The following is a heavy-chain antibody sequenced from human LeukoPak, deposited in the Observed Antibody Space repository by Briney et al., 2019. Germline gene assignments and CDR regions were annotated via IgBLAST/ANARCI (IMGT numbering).Heavy chain of an antibody. CDR3: ARHMRGGSIDY. CDR1: GGSNSSYY. CDR2: IYTSGST. D-gene: IGHD2-15*01. J-gene: IGHJ4*02. V-gene: IGHV4-4*09. Sequence: SETLTLTCTVSGGSNSSYYWSWIRQHPGKGLEWIGYIYTSGSTNYNPSLKSRVTVSVDTSKNQFSLKLSSVTAADTAVYYCARHMRGGSIDYWGQGTLVTVSS.